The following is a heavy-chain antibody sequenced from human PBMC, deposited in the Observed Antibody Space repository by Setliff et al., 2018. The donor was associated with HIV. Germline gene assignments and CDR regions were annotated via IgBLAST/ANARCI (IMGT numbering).Heavy chain of an antibody. D-gene: IGHD1-1*01. Sequence: SETLSLTCNVSGFSIGNFYYWGWVRQPPGKGLEWVGSMYPNGRTYYNPSVKSRVAISVDTSKNQFFLKLSSVTAADTAMYYCATPHREREDDAFDIWGQGTKVTVSS. CDR3: ATPHREREDDAFDI. CDR1: GFSIGNFYY. CDR2: MYPNGRT. J-gene: IGHJ3*02. V-gene: IGHV4-38-2*02.